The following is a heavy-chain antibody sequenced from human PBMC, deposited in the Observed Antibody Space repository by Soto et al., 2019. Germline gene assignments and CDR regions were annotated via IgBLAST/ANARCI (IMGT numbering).Heavy chain of an antibody. CDR1: GFSVSNNY. CDR2: IHAGGST. J-gene: IGHJ5*02. CDR3: ASLAVAEGFDP. Sequence: EVQLVETGGGLIQPGGSLRLSCAASGFSVSNNYMNWVRQAPGKGLEWVSIIHAGGSTYYADSVKGRFTISRDNSKNTVYLQMNGLRDEDTAMYYCASLAVAEGFDPWGQGTLVTVSS. V-gene: IGHV3-53*02. D-gene: IGHD6-19*01.